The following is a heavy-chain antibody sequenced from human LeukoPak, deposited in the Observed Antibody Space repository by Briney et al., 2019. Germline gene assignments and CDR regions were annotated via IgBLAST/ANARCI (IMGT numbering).Heavy chain of an antibody. CDR2: ISYSGST. CDR3: ARVDRHLGIRHLFEF. D-gene: IGHD7-27*01. CDR1: GVSISNSRYY. Sequence: PSETLSLTCTVSGVSISNSRYYWGWIRQPPGKGLEWIGSISYSGSTYSNPSLKSRVAMSLDTSKNQFSLRLRSVTSADTAMYFCARVDRHLGIRHLFEFWGQGTLVTVSS. V-gene: IGHV4-39*07. J-gene: IGHJ4*02.